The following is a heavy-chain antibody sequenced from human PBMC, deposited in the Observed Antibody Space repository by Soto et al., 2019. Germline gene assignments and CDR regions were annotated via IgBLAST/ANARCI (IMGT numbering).Heavy chain of an antibody. V-gene: IGHV4-61*01. Sequence: ETLSLTCTVSGGSVSNDNYYWSWIRQPPGKGLEWIGYMYYSGTTNYNPSLKSRVTISIDTSKNQFSLYLRSVTAADTAVYYCARDSYDILTGYPPGYFDYWGRGTLVTVSS. CDR2: MYYSGTT. D-gene: IGHD3-9*01. CDR3: ARDSYDILTGYPPGYFDY. CDR1: GGSVSNDNYY. J-gene: IGHJ4*02.